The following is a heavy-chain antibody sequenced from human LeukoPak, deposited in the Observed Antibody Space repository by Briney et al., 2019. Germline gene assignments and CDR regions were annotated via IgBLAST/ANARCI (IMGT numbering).Heavy chain of an antibody. V-gene: IGHV4-38-2*02. CDR2: IYHIGST. D-gene: IGHD6-19*01. Sequence: PSETLSLTCIVSGFSITSGYYWGWIRQPPGKGLEWIGSIYHIGSTYYSPSLKSRVSLSVDTSKNQFSLKLSSVTAADTAVYYCANSPIIAVADYFGSWGQGRVVTVSS. CDR3: ANSPIIAVADYFGS. J-gene: IGHJ4*02. CDR1: GFSITSGYY.